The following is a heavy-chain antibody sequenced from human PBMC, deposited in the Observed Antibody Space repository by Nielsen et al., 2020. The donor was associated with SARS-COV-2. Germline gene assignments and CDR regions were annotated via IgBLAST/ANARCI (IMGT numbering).Heavy chain of an antibody. CDR3: ARDAAYSRFDY. D-gene: IGHD4-11*01. Sequence: GGSLRLSCAASGFSFSSYAMTWVRQAPGKGLEWVSSIGTTGDKTFYADSVKGRFTISRDNAGKSLYLQMNSLRAEDTAVYYCARDAAYSRFDYWGQGTLVTVSS. J-gene: IGHJ4*02. CDR2: IGTTGDKT. CDR1: GFSFSSYA. V-gene: IGHV3-21*04.